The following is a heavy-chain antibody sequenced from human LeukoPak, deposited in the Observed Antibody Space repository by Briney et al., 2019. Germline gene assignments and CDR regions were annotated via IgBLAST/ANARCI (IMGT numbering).Heavy chain of an antibody. V-gene: IGHV1-69*05. CDR3: AGGGDSNFDY. D-gene: IGHD2-21*02. J-gene: IGHJ4*02. CDR2: IIPMFGTA. Sequence: SVKVSCKASGGTSTSYAISWVRHAPGQGLEWMGGIIPMFGTANYTQKLPGRVTTTTNESTSTAYKGLSSLRCADTAVYYCAGGGDSNFDYWGQGTLVTVSS. CDR1: GGTSTSYA.